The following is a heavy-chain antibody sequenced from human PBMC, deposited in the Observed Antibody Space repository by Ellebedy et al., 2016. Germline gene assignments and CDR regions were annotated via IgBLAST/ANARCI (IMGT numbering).Heavy chain of an antibody. CDR2: IYYSGST. V-gene: IGHV4-59*01. CDR3: ATGAGWLIDY. CDR1: GGSISSYY. J-gene: IGHJ4*02. D-gene: IGHD5-12*01. Sequence: SETLSLTCTVSGGSISSYYWSWIRQPPGKGLEFIGYIYYSGSTNYNPSLRSRVTMSLDTSKNQFSLRLSSVIAADTAMYYCATGAGWLIDYWGQGTLVTVAS.